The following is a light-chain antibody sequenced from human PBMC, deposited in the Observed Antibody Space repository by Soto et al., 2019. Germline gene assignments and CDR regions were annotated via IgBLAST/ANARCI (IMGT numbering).Light chain of an antibody. J-gene: IGLJ1*01. CDR2: GNS. CDR3: QSYDSSLNGRV. V-gene: IGLV1-40*01. Sequence: SVLTQPPAVSGAPGQRVTISCTGSSSNIGAGYDVHWYQQLPGTAPKLLIYGNSNRPSGVPDRFSGSKSGTSASLAITGFQAEDEADYYCQSYDSSLNGRVFATGTKLTVL. CDR1: SSNIGAGYD.